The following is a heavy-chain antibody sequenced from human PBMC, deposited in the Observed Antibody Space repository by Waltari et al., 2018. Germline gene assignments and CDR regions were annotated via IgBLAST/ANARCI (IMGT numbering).Heavy chain of an antibody. CDR1: GGSISSYY. CDR2: IYYSGST. J-gene: IGHJ4*02. D-gene: IGHD2-21*02. V-gene: IGHV4-59*06. CDR3: ARDQYGGNSPFYY. Sequence: QVQLQESGPGLVKPSETLSLTCTVSGGSISSYYWSWIRQPPGKGLEWIGYIYYSGSTYYNPSLKSRVTISVDTSKNQFSLKLSSVTAADTAVYYCARDQYGGNSPFYYWGQGTLVTVSS.